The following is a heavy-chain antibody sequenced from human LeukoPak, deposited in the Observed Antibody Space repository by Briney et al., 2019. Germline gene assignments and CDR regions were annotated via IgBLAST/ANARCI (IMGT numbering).Heavy chain of an antibody. CDR3: AKHRSGIAASGSNY. CDR2: ISGSGGESGGGT. CDR1: GFTLSSFA. V-gene: IGHV3-23*01. Sequence: GGSLRLSCAASGFTLSSFAMSWVRQAPGKGLEWVSVSVISGSGGESGGGTYYADSVKGRFTISRDDSNNTLYLQMNNLKVEDTAVYYCAKHRSGIAASGSNYWGQGTLVSVSS. J-gene: IGHJ4*02. D-gene: IGHD6-13*01.